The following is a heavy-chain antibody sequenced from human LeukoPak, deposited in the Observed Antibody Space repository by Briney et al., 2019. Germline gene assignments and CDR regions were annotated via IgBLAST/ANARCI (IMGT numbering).Heavy chain of an antibody. V-gene: IGHV1-18*01. D-gene: IGHD3-10*01. J-gene: IGHJ4*02. CDR3: ARDKGMNFYGSGDY. Sequence: ASVKVSCKTSGYSFTDHGIIWVRQAPGQGLEWMGWISTYMGNTNYAQKLKGRVTMTTDTSTRTAYMELRSLGSDDTAVYYCARDKGMNFYGSGDYWGQGSLVIVSS. CDR1: GYSFTDHG. CDR2: ISTYMGNT.